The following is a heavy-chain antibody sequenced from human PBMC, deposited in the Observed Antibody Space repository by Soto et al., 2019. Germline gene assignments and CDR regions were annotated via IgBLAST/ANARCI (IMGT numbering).Heavy chain of an antibody. CDR2: ISCNSDRI. V-gene: IGHV3-9*01. J-gene: IGHJ6*03. D-gene: IGHD3-10*01. CDR3: AKAGMVPYYYYMDV. Sequence: GGSLRLSCAASGITISNYPMSWVRQAPGKGLDWVSGISCNSDRIGYADSVKGRFTISRDNAKNSLYLQMNSLRAEDTALYYCAKAGMVPYYYYMDVWGKGTTVTVSS. CDR1: GITISNYP.